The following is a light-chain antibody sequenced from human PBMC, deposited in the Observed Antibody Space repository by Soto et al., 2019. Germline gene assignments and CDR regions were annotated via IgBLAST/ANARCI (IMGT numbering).Light chain of an antibody. V-gene: IGLV2-23*01. Sequence: QSVLTQPASVPGSPGQSITISCTGTSSDVGSYNLVSWYQQHPGKAPKPMIYEDNKRPSGVSNRFSVSKSGYTASLTISGLQAEDEADYYCCSYARTSTYVFGSGTKVTVL. CDR1: SSDVGSYNL. J-gene: IGLJ1*01. CDR2: EDN. CDR3: CSYARTSTYV.